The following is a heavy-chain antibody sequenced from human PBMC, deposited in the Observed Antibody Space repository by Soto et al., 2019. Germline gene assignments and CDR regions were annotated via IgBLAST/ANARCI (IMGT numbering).Heavy chain of an antibody. CDR2: VSDDGRNK. V-gene: IGHV3-30*03. Sequence: QVQLVESGGGVVQPGRSLTLSCAASGFTFSRYGMHWVRQAPGKGLEWVAVVSDDGRNKNYADSVKGRFTISRDNSQNTLYLQMNSLRAEDTAVYYCAHPQLAVSSRYDGMDVWGQGTTVSVS. CDR3: AHPQLAVSSRYDGMDV. J-gene: IGHJ6*02. D-gene: IGHD2-2*01. CDR1: GFTFSRYG.